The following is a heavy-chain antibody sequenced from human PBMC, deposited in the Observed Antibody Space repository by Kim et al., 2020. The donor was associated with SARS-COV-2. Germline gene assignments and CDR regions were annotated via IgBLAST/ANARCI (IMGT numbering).Heavy chain of an antibody. CDR3: ARGQYGDRSWVYFDH. Sequence: ASVKVSCKASGFTFTAYYIHWLRQAPGQGLEWLGWINPTNGGAKYAQKFQGRVTMTTDMSISTAYMDLSRLRSDDTAVYYCARGQYGDRSWVYFDHWGQGTLATVSS. V-gene: IGHV1-2*02. CDR2: INPTNGGA. D-gene: IGHD4-17*01. J-gene: IGHJ4*02. CDR1: GFTFTAYY.